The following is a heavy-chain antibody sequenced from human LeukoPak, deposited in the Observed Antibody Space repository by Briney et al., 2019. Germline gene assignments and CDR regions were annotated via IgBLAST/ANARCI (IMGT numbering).Heavy chain of an antibody. J-gene: IGHJ4*02. CDR2: FHPSGGST. CDR1: GYTFTTYY. D-gene: IGHD6-19*01. V-gene: IGHV1-46*01. CDR3: ARGPGVTIAGDYFDY. Sequence: GASVKVSCKASGYTFTTYYIHWVRQAPGQGLEWMGVFHPSGGSTTYAQKFQGRVTMTRVASTSTVYMELSTLRSEDTAVYYCARGPGVTIAGDYFDYWGQGTLVTVSS.